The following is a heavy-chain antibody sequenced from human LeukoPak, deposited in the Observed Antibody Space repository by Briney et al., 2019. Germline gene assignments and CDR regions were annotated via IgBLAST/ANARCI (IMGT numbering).Heavy chain of an antibody. Sequence: PGGSLRLSXAASKFIFSSYAMSWVCQPPGKGLEWVSGISGSGRSTYYADSVKGRFTISRDNSNKTLYLQMNSLRAEDTAVYYCAKGRYDSSGYYLDFWGQGTLVTVSS. CDR1: KFIFSSYA. CDR2: ISGSGRST. V-gene: IGHV3-23*01. D-gene: IGHD3-22*01. CDR3: AKGRYDSSGYYLDF. J-gene: IGHJ4*02.